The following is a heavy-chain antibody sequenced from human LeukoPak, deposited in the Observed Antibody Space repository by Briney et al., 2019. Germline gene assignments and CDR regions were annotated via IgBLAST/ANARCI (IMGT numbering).Heavy chain of an antibody. J-gene: IGHJ4*02. Sequence: GGSLRLSCTASGFTFSSYVMSWVRQAPGKGLEWVSGINWNGGSTGYADSVKGRFTISRDNAKNSLYLQMNSLRAEDTALYYCARGGGTEWLLVPFEYWGQGTLVTVSS. D-gene: IGHD3-22*01. V-gene: IGHV3-20*04. CDR2: INWNGGST. CDR1: GFTFSSYV. CDR3: ARGGGTEWLLVPFEY.